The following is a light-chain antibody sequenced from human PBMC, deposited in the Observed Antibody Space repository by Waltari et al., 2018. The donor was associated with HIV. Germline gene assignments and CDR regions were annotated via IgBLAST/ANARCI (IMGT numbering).Light chain of an antibody. V-gene: IGLV3-25*03. CDR2: KDN. J-gene: IGLJ2*01. Sequence: SYELTQPPSVSVSPGQTARITCSGDALPKQYAYWYQQKAGQAPVLVIYKDNERPSGIPERFSGSSSGTTVTLTISGVQAEDEADYHCQTADNSGSYVVFGGGTKLTVL. CDR3: QTADNSGSYVV. CDR1: ALPKQY.